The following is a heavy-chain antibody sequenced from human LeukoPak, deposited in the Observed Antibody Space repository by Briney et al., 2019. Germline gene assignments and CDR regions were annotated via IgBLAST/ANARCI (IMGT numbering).Heavy chain of an antibody. D-gene: IGHD3-10*01. V-gene: IGHV3-74*01. J-gene: IGHJ4*02. CDR1: GFTFSSYW. CDR3: TGTQLMWFGELSDDF. CDR2: INSDGSHT. Sequence: PGGSLRLSCAASGFTFSSYWMHWVRQVPGKGRDWVSRINSDGSHTIYMDSVKGRFTMSRDSAKNTLYLQMNTLRVEDTAVYYCTGTQLMWFGELSDDFWGQGTLVTVSS.